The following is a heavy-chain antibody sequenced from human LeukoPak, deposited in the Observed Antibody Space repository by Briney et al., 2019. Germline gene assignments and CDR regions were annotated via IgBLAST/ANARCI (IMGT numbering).Heavy chain of an antibody. Sequence: ASVRVSCKASGYTFTSYGVSWVRQAPGQGFEWMGWISTYNADTDYAQKFQGRVTMTTETSTSTAYMELRSLTSDDTAVYYCARDPGQYYDILTGYYTPYYFDYWGQGTLVTVSS. V-gene: IGHV1-18*01. J-gene: IGHJ4*02. CDR3: ARDPGQYYDILTGYYTPYYFDY. D-gene: IGHD3-9*01. CDR1: GYTFTSYG. CDR2: ISTYNADT.